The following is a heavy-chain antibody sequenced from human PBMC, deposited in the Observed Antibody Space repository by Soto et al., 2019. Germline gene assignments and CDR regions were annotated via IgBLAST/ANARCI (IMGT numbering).Heavy chain of an antibody. CDR1: GFTFSTYS. Sequence: GGSLRLSCAASGFTFSTYSMNWVRQAPGKGLEWVSSISSSSSYIYYADSVKGRFTISRDNAKNSLYLQMNSLRAEDTAVYYCAKVPYDSSGGIDYWGQGTLVTVSS. CDR3: AKVPYDSSGGIDY. V-gene: IGHV3-21*01. J-gene: IGHJ4*02. D-gene: IGHD3-22*01. CDR2: ISSSSSYI.